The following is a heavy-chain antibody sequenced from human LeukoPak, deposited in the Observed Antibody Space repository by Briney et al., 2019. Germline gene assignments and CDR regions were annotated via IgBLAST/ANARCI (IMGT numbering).Heavy chain of an antibody. CDR3: ARVAYSSSAVHWFDP. J-gene: IGHJ5*02. D-gene: IGHD6-19*01. Sequence: GASAKVSCKASGYTFTGYYMHWVRQAHGQGLEWMGWINPNSGGTNYAQKFQGRVTMTRDTSISTAYMELSRLRSDDTAVYYCARVAYSSSAVHWFDPWGQGTLVTVFS. CDR1: GYTFTGYY. V-gene: IGHV1-2*02. CDR2: INPNSGGT.